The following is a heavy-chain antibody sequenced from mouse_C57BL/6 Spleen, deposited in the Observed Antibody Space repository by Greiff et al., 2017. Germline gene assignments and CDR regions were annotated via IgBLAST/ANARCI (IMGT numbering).Heavy chain of an antibody. V-gene: IGHV1-84*01. CDR2: IYPGSGDT. J-gene: IGHJ2*01. Sequence: HLVESGPELVKPGASVKISCKASGYTFTDYYINWVKQRPGQGLEWIGWIYPGSGDTKYNEKFKGKATLTVDTSSSTAYMQLSSLTSEDSAVYFCAREDYYGSSQYYFDYWGQGTTLTVSS. CDR1: GYTFTDYY. CDR3: AREDYYGSSQYYFDY. D-gene: IGHD1-1*01.